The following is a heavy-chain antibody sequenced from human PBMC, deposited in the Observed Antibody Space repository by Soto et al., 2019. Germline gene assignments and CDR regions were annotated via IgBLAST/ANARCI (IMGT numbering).Heavy chain of an antibody. J-gene: IGHJ5*02. D-gene: IGHD3-10*01. V-gene: IGHV3-7*01. CDR2: INQDGSEK. CDR1: EFTFSRHW. Sequence: EVQLVESGGGLVQPGGSLRLSCAASEFTFSRHWMSWVRQAPGKGLEWVANINQDGSEKYYVDSVRGRFTISRDNAKNSLYLQTNSLRAEDTAVYYCVRESETGNWFDPWGPGTLVTVSS. CDR3: VRESETGNWFDP.